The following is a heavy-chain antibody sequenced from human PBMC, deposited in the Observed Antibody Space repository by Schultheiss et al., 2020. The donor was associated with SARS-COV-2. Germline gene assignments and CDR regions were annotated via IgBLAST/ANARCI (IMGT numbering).Heavy chain of an antibody. Sequence: GESLKISCKSSGYSFSTYWIAWVRQMPGKGLEWMGIIYPGDADAIYGPSFEGQVTISADKSISTAYLQWSSLKASDTAMYYCARQTYGDYGIEHWGQGTPVTVSS. CDR3: ARQTYGDYGIEH. J-gene: IGHJ1*01. CDR2: IYPGDADA. CDR1: GYSFSTYW. D-gene: IGHD4-17*01. V-gene: IGHV5-51*01.